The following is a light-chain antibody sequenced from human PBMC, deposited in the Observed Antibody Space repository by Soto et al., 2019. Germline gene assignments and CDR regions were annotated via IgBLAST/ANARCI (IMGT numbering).Light chain of an antibody. CDR3: CSYAGTCSYV. CDR2: DVS. J-gene: IGLJ1*01. Sequence: QSVLTQPRSVSGSPVQSVTISCTGTSNDVGGYDYVSWYQQHPGTAPQLIIYDVSQRPSGVPDRFSGSKSGNTASLTISGLQAEDEADYYCCSYAGTCSYVFGTGTKVTVL. CDR1: SNDVGGYDY. V-gene: IGLV2-11*01.